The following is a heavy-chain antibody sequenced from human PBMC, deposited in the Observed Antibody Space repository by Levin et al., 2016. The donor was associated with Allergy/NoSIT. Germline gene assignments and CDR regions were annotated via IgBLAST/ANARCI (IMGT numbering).Heavy chain of an antibody. Sequence: GESLKISCAVSGFIVSRNYMSWVRQAPGKGLEWVSIVYGGDRTNYADSVKGRFTISRDNSKNTLHLQMNTLRVEDTAVYYCARHYYDSSGYMDYWGQGTLVTVSS. V-gene: IGHV3-66*04. CDR3: ARHYYDSSGYMDY. J-gene: IGHJ4*02. CDR1: GFIVSRNY. D-gene: IGHD3-22*01. CDR2: VYGGDRT.